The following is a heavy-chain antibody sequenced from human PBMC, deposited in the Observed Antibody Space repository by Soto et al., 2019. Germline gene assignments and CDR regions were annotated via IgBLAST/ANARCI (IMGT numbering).Heavy chain of an antibody. CDR3: ARDPPLPAAMVD. CDR2: IYHSGST. V-gene: IGHV4-4*02. J-gene: IGHJ4*02. Sequence: QVQLQESGPGLVKPSGTLSLTCAVSGGSISSSNWWSWVRQPPGKGLEWIGEIYHSGSTNYNPSLKSRVTISVDKSKNPFFLQLSSVTAADTALYYCARDPPLPAAMVDWGQGTLVTVSS. D-gene: IGHD2-2*01. CDR1: GGSISSSNW.